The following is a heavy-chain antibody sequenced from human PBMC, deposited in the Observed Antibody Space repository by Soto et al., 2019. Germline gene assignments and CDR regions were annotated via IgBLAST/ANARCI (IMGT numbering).Heavy chain of an antibody. J-gene: IGHJ6*02. Sequence: QVQLQESGPGLVKPSETLSLTCTVSGGSVSSGSYYWSWIRQPPGKGLEWIGYIYYSGSTNYNPSHKSRVTISVDTSKKQCSLKLSSVTAADTAVYYCASSIVLVPAPYYYYGMDVWGQGTTVTVSS. CDR1: GGSVSSGSYY. CDR3: ASSIVLVPAPYYYYGMDV. D-gene: IGHD2-2*01. V-gene: IGHV4-61*01. CDR2: IYYSGST.